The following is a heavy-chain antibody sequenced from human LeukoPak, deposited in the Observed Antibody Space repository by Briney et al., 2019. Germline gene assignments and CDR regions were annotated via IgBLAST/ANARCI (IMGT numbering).Heavy chain of an antibody. Sequence: GGSLRLSCAASGFTFSNAWMSWVRQAPGKGLEWVGRIKTKTDGGTTDYAAPVKGRFTISRDDSKNTLYLQMNSLKIEDTAVYYCTTEPRVRFLDWFHDYWGQGTLVTVSS. J-gene: IGHJ4*02. CDR1: GFTFSNAW. D-gene: IGHD3-3*01. CDR2: IKTKTDGGTT. V-gene: IGHV3-15*01. CDR3: TTEPRVRFLDWFHDY.